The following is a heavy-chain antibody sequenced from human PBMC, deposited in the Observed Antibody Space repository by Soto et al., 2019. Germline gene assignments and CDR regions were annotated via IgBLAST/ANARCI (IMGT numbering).Heavy chain of an antibody. CDR1: GASISYGGFP. V-gene: IGHV4-30-2*06. CDR2: ISHLEST. Sequence: PSETLSLTCTVSGASISYGGFPWSWIRQSPGKGLEWIGYISHLESTYFHPSFKSRLTMSIYRTRNQFSLKLSSVTAADMAVYYCARGGGYDSFDYWGQGVLVTVSS. D-gene: IGHD5-12*01. CDR3: ARGGGYDSFDY. J-gene: IGHJ4*02.